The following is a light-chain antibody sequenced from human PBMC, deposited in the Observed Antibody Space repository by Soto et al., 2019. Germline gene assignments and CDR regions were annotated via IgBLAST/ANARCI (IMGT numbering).Light chain of an antibody. Sequence: DIQMTQSPSILSASVGDRVTISCRASQSVSNWLAWYQQKPGKAPKLLIYKASSLESGVPSRFSGSGSGTEFTLTISSLQPDDFATYYCQQYNYYWTFGQGTKVEIK. CDR3: QQYNYYWT. CDR1: QSVSNW. V-gene: IGKV1-5*03. CDR2: KAS. J-gene: IGKJ1*01.